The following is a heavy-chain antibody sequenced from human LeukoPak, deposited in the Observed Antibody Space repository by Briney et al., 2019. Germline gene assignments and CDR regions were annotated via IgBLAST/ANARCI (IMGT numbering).Heavy chain of an antibody. Sequence: PSETLSLTCTVSGGSISSYYWSWIRQPPGKGLEWIGYIYYSGSTNYNPSLKSRVTISVDTSKNQFSLKLSSVTAADPAVYYCAGVGRTPTYYYDSSGYSPFDYWGQGTLVTASS. CDR1: GGSISSYY. D-gene: IGHD3-22*01. J-gene: IGHJ4*02. CDR3: AGVGRTPTYYYDSSGYSPFDY. CDR2: IYYSGST. V-gene: IGHV4-59*01.